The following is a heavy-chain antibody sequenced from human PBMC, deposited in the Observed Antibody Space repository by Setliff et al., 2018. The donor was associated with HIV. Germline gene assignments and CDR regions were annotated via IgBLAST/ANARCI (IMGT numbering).Heavy chain of an antibody. D-gene: IGHD4-17*01. V-gene: IGHV4-4*02. CDR1: GGSLSSDNW. CDR3: ASFFVTTVTNQDY. Sequence: LSLTCAVSGGSLSSDNWWTWVRQPPGKGLEWIGELSPSGTTRSNPSLQSRVTISLDTSNNQFSLKLTSVTAADTAMYYCASFFVTTVTNQDYWGQGTPVTVSS. J-gene: IGHJ4*02. CDR2: LSPSGTT.